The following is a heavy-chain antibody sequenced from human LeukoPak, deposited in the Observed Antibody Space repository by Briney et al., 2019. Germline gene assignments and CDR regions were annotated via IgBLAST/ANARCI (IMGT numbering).Heavy chain of an antibody. CDR3: ARDQEAFDY. Sequence: ASVKVSCKASGYSFTSNYIHWVRQAHGQGLEWMGMIYPRDGSTSYAQKFQGRATVTRDTSTSTVHMELSGLRSEDTAVYYCARDQEAFDYWGQGTLVTVSS. CDR1: GYSFTSNY. J-gene: IGHJ4*02. V-gene: IGHV1-46*01. CDR2: IYPRDGST.